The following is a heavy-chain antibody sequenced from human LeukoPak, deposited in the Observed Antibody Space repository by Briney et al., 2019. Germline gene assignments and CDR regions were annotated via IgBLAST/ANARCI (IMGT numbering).Heavy chain of an antibody. CDR3: ARGSTYYDSSGQVPFDY. Sequence: GGSLRFSCAASGFTFSTYSMNWVRQAPGKGLEWVSYISSSSSTIYYADSVKGRFTISRDNAKNSLYLQMNSLRAEDTAVYYCARGSTYYDSSGQVPFDYWGQGTLVTVSS. CDR1: GFTFSTYS. V-gene: IGHV3-48*01. J-gene: IGHJ4*02. CDR2: ISSSSSTI. D-gene: IGHD3-22*01.